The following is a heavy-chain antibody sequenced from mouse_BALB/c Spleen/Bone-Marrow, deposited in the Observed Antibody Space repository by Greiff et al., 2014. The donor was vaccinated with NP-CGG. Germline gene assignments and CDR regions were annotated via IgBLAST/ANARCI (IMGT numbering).Heavy chain of an antibody. CDR3: ARGVRHFDY. CDR1: GFSLTTYG. V-gene: IGHV2-9*02. Sequence: VKVEESGPGLVAPSQSLSITCTVSGFSLTTYGVHWVRQPPGKGLEWLGVIWAGGSTNYTSALMSRLSISKDNSKSQVFLKMNSLQTDDTAMYYCARGVRHFDYWGQGTTLTVSS. J-gene: IGHJ2*01. CDR2: IWAGGST.